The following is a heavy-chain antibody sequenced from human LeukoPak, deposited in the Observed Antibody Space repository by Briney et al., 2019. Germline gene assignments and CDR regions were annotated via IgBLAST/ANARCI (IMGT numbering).Heavy chain of an antibody. Sequence: ALVKVSCKASGYTFTSYDINWVRQATGQGLEWMGWMNPNSGNTGYAQKLQGRVTMTRNTSISTAYMELSSLRSEDTAVYYCARDIVGANYFDYWGQGTLVTVSS. CDR2: MNPNSGNT. CDR1: GYTFTSYD. J-gene: IGHJ4*02. V-gene: IGHV1-8*01. D-gene: IGHD1-26*01. CDR3: ARDIVGANYFDY.